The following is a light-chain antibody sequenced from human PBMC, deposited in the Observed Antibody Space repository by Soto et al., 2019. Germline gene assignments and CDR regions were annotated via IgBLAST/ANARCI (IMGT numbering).Light chain of an antibody. CDR3: QQRSKWPLT. V-gene: IGKV3-11*01. J-gene: IGKJ5*01. Sequence: EIVLTQSPATLSLSPGERATLSCRASQSVSFYFAWYQQRPGRAPRLLIYDASNGATGIPARFSGSGSGTDFTLTISSLEPEDFAVYYCQQRSKWPLTFGQGTRLEIK. CDR1: QSVSFY. CDR2: DAS.